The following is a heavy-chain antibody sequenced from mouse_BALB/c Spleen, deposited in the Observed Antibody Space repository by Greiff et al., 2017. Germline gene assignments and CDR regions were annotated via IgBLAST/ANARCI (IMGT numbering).Heavy chain of an antibody. CDR2: IRNKANGYTT. CDR3: ARDVYGVFDY. Sequence: EVKLVESGGGLVQPGGSLRLSCATSGFTFTDYYMSWVRQPPGKALEWLGFIRNKANGYTTEYSASVKGRFTISRDNSQSILYLQMNTLRAEDSATYYCARDVYGVFDYWGQGTTLTVSS. V-gene: IGHV7-3*02. J-gene: IGHJ2*01. D-gene: IGHD1-1*01. CDR1: GFTFTDYY.